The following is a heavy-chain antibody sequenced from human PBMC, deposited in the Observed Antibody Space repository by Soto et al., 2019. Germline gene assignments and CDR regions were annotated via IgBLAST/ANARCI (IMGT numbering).Heavy chain of an antibody. D-gene: IGHD4-17*01. Sequence: GGSLRLSCAASGFTFSSYGMHWVRQAPGKGLEWVAVIWYDGSNKYYADSVKGRFTISRDNSKNTLYLQMNSLRAEDTAVYYCARYGDYGAFDYWGQGTLVTVSS. CDR2: IWYDGSNK. CDR1: GFTFSSYG. J-gene: IGHJ4*02. V-gene: IGHV3-33*01. CDR3: ARYGDYGAFDY.